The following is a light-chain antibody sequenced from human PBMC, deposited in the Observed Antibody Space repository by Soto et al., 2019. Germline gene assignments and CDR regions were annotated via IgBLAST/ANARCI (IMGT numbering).Light chain of an antibody. CDR2: GAS. Sequence: VLTQSPGTLSLSPGERATLSCRASRSVASKYFAWYQQKPGRAPRLLIYGASTRATGIPDRFSGSVFGTDFTLTVSRLESEDFAVYFCQHELTFGPGTKV. V-gene: IGKV3-20*01. CDR3: QHELT. J-gene: IGKJ3*01. CDR1: RSVASKY.